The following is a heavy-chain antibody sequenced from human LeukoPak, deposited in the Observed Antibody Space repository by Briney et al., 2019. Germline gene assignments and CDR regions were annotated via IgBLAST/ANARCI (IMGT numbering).Heavy chain of an antibody. CDR1: GFTFSSYG. CDR3: AKGRGGGYSYGDFDY. CDR2: ISGSGGST. D-gene: IGHD5-18*01. V-gene: IGHV3-23*01. J-gene: IGHJ4*02. Sequence: PGGSLRLSCAASGFTFSSYGMSWVRQAPGKGLEWVSAISGSGGSTYYADSVKGRFTISRDNSKNTLYLQMNSLRAEDTAVYYCAKGRGGGYSYGDFDYWGQGTLVTVSS.